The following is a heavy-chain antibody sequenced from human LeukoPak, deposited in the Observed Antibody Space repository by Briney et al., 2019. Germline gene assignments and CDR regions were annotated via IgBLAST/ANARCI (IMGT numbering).Heavy chain of an antibody. J-gene: IGHJ4*02. Sequence: SESLSLACTVSGGSISRGDYYWSWIRQPPGKGLEWIGYIYYSGSTYYNPSLKSRLTISVDTSKNQFSLRLSSVTAADTAVYYCAREGVVGATTPFDYWGQGTLVTVSS. CDR3: AREGVVGATTPFDY. D-gene: IGHD1-26*01. CDR1: GGSISRGDYY. V-gene: IGHV4-30-4*08. CDR2: IYYSGST.